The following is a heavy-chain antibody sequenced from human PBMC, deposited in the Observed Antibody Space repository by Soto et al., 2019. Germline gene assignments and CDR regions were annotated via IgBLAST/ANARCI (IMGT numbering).Heavy chain of an antibody. CDR1: GGSISSSSYY. CDR2: IYYSGST. CDR3: ARVGPNTYRSSSFDP. Sequence: SETLSLTCTVSGGSISSSSYYWGWIRQPPGKGLEWIGSIYYSGSTYYNPSLKSRVTISVDTSKNQFSLKLSSVTAADTAVYYCARVGPNTYRSSSFDPWGQGNLVTVYS. D-gene: IGHD6-13*01. J-gene: IGHJ5*02. V-gene: IGHV4-39*01.